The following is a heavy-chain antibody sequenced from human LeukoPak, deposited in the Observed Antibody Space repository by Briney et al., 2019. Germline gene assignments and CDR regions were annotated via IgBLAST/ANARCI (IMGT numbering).Heavy chain of an antibody. CDR1: GFTFSSYW. Sequence: AGGSLRLSCAAFGFTFSSYWMSWVRQAPGKGLEWVAVIWDDGSVKTYADSVKGRFTISRDDSKNTLYLQMNSLRAEDTAVYYCARDGVSRFGEGYFDFWGQGTLVTVSS. CDR2: IWDDGSVK. J-gene: IGHJ4*02. V-gene: IGHV3-33*08. CDR3: ARDGVSRFGEGYFDF. D-gene: IGHD3-10*01.